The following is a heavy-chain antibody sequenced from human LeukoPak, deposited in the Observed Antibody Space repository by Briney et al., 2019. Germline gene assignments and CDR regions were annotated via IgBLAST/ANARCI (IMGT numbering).Heavy chain of an antibody. D-gene: IGHD1-26*01. CDR2: ISAYNGNT. CDR1: GYTFTSYG. CDR3: ARDYGGNPSSY. J-gene: IGHJ4*02. Sequence: ASVKVSCKASGYTFTSYGISWVRQAPGQGLEWMGWISAYNGNTNYAQNLQGRVTMTTDTPTSTAYMELRSLTSDDTAVYYCARDYGGNPSSYWGQGTLVTVSS. V-gene: IGHV1-18*01.